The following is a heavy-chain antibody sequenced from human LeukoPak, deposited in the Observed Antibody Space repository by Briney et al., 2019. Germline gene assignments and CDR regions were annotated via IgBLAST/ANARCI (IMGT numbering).Heavy chain of an antibody. J-gene: IGHJ4*02. V-gene: IGHV1-18*01. CDR2: ISPYNGNT. CDR1: GYKFTNYG. D-gene: IGHD3-22*01. Sequence: ASVKVSCKASGYKFTNYGISWVRQAPGQGLEWMGWISPYNGNTIYAQKLQGRVTMTTDTSTSTAYMELRSLRSDDTAVYYCARGSPPRVYYDRSGYYSYYFDYWGQGTLVTVSS. CDR3: ARGSPPRVYYDRSGYYSYYFDY.